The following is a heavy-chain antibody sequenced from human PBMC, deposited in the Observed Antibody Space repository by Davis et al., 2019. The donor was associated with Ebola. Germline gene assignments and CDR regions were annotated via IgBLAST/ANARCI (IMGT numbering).Heavy chain of an antibody. Sequence: PSETLSLTCTVSGGSINSGSYYWVWIRQPPGKGLEWIGSIYYSGRTSYSPSLKSRVTISEDTSKNQFSLKLRPVTAADTAVYWCARGGGLEVAGPGWFDPWGQGTLVTVSS. D-gene: IGHD6-19*01. CDR2: IYYSGRT. J-gene: IGHJ5*02. V-gene: IGHV4-39*07. CDR3: ARGGGLEVAGPGWFDP. CDR1: GGSINSGSYY.